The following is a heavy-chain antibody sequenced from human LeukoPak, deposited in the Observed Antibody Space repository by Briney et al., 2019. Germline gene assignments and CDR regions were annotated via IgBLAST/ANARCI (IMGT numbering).Heavy chain of an antibody. Sequence: GGSLRLSCILSGFAFSNYGMLWVRQAPGKGPEWVGVISYEGSKKHYTDSVKGRFTFSRDNSQKTLYLQMNSLRGEDTAVYYCAIVEEWSTSWYYFDSWGQGALVTVSS. J-gene: IGHJ4*02. CDR1: GFAFSNYG. D-gene: IGHD3-3*01. CDR2: ISYEGSKK. V-gene: IGHV3-30*03. CDR3: AIVEEWSTSWYYFDS.